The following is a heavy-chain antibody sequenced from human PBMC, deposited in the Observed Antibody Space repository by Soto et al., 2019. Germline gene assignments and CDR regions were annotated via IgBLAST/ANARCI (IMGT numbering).Heavy chain of an antibody. V-gene: IGHV3-23*01. CDR3: GKERAATVTTAYWFDP. CDR1: GFTFSSYA. D-gene: IGHD4-17*01. J-gene: IGHJ5*02. CDR2: ISGSGGST. Sequence: EVQLLESGGGLVQPGGSLRLSCAASGFTFSSYAMSWVRQAPGKGLEWVSAISGSGGSTYYADSVKGRFTISRDNSKNTLYLQMNSLRAEDTAVYYCGKERAATVTTAYWFDPWGQGTLVTVSS.